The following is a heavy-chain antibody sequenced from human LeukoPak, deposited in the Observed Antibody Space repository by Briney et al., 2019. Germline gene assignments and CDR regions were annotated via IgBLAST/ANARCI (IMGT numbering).Heavy chain of an antibody. D-gene: IGHD6-13*01. Sequence: PGGSLRLSCAASGFSFSSYAMHWVREAPGKGLEWVAVVSSTGNNTYYADSVKGRFTISRDNSKNSLYLQMNSLRAEDTALYYCAKDSSSWHGGVDYWGQGTLVTVSS. J-gene: IGHJ4*02. CDR2: VSSTGNNT. V-gene: IGHV3-30*18. CDR1: GFSFSSYA. CDR3: AKDSSSWHGGVDY.